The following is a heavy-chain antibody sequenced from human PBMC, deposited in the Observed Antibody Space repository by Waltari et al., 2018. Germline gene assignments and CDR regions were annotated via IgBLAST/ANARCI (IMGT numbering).Heavy chain of an antibody. CDR2: ISYDGSNK. V-gene: IGHV3-30-3*01. CDR1: GFTFSSYA. J-gene: IGHJ4*02. Sequence: QVQLVESGGGVVQPGRSLRLSCAASGFTFSSYAMHWVRQAPGKGLEWVAVISYDGSNKYYADSVKGRFTISRDNSKNTLYLQMNSLRAEDTAVYYCAGSFDYWGQGTLVTVSS. CDR3: AGSFDY.